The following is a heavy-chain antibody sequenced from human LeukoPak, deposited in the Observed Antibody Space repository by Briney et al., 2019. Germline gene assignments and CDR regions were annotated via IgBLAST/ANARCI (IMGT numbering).Heavy chain of an antibody. D-gene: IGHD2-15*01. Sequence: GGSLRLSCAAPGFTFSSFPMSWVRQAPGKGLEWVSAISATTGNTYYADSVKGRFTISRDNAKNSLYLQMNSLRADDTAVYYCARAGYCSGGSCYSGAFDFWGQGTTVTVSS. CDR3: ARAGYCSGGSCYSGAFDF. V-gene: IGHV3-23*01. J-gene: IGHJ3*01. CDR2: ISATTGNT. CDR1: GFTFSSFP.